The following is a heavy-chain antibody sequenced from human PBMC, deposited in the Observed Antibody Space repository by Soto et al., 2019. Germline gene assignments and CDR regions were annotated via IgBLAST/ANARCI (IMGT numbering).Heavy chain of an antibody. J-gene: IGHJ5*02. CDR3: ARHSLALRKNNWSDP. CDR2: IFYLGSS. Sequence: SETLSLTCTVSGDSIISSDFYWGWVRQPPGKGLEWIGSIFYLGSSYYNPSLKSRVTMSVDTSKNQFSLRLRSVTTADTALYFCARHSLALRKNNWSDPWGQGIMVTVSS. D-gene: IGHD3-3*02. CDR1: GDSIISSDFY. V-gene: IGHV4-39*01.